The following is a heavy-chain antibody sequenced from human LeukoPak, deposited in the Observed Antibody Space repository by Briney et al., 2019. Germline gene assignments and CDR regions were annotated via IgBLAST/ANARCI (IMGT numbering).Heavy chain of an antibody. CDR1: GYTFTSYG. V-gene: IGHV1-18*01. CDR2: ISAYNGNT. D-gene: IGHD2-2*02. CDR3: ARDRAIRGRWPPPKSFDY. J-gene: IGHJ4*02. Sequence: ASVKVSCKASGYTFTSYGISWVRQAPGQGLEWMGWISAYNGNTNYAQKLQGRVTMTTDTSTSTAYMELRSLRSDDTAVYYCARDRAIRGRWPPPKSFDYWGQGTLVTVSS.